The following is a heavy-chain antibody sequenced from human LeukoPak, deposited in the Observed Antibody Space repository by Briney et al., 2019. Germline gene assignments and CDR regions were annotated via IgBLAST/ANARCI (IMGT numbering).Heavy chain of an antibody. CDR3: ARLNRRYCSGGSCYSYYFDY. CDR2: INHSGST. CDR1: GGSFSGYY. J-gene: IGHJ4*02. Sequence: PSETLSLTCAVSGGSFSGYYWSWIRQPPGKGLEWIGEINHSGSTNYNPSLKSRVTISVDTSKNQFSLKLSSVTAADTAVYYCARLNRRYCSGGSCYSYYFDYWGQGTLVTVSS. D-gene: IGHD2-15*01. V-gene: IGHV4-34*01.